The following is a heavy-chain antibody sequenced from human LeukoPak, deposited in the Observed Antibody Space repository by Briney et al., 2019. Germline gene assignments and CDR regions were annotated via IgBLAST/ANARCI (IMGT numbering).Heavy chain of an antibody. CDR1: GXSFTTYC. CDR2: IYPGDSDT. CDR3: ARGSGRWFDP. J-gene: IGHJ5*02. V-gene: IGHV5-51*01. Sequence: GESLKISFKVSGXSFTTYCIGWVRQMPGKGLEWMGIIYPGDSDTRYSPSFQGQVTISADKSISTAYLQWSSLKASDTAMYYCARGSGRWFDPWGQGTLVTVSS.